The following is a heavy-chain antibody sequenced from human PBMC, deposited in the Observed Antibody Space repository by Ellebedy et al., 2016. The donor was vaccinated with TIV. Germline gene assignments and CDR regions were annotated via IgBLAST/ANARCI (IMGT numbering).Heavy chain of an antibody. D-gene: IGHD1-1*01. CDR1: GFTFSTYT. J-gene: IGHJ4*02. V-gene: IGHV3-30-3*01. CDR3: ARDDDRVSNWNDVHTRGLDY. Sequence: GGSLRLSXAASGFTFSTYTMHWVRQAPGKGLEWVAVISYDVGNKYYADSVKGRFTVSRDNSKNTLYLQMYSLRTDDTAVYYCARDDDRVSNWNDVHTRGLDYWGQGTLVTVSS. CDR2: ISYDVGNK.